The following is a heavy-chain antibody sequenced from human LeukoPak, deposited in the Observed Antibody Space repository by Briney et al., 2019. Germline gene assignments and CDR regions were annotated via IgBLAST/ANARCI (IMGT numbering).Heavy chain of an antibody. J-gene: IGHJ6*03. CDR2: IYYSGST. Sequence: SETLSLTCTVSGGSISSGDYYWSWIRQPPGKGLEWIGYIYYSGSTYYNPSLKSRVTISVDTSKNQFSLKLSSVTAADTAVYYCARVVLAAAGTYTQYYYYYYMDVWGKGTTVTVSS. CDR3: ARVVLAAAGTYTQYYYYYYMDV. D-gene: IGHD6-25*01. CDR1: GGSISSGDYY. V-gene: IGHV4-30-4*08.